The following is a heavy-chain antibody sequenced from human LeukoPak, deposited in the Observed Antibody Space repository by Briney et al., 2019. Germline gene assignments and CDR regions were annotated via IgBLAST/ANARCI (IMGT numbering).Heavy chain of an antibody. D-gene: IGHD2-15*01. CDR3: ARDSDIVVVVAAPGDNWFDP. CDR2: ITPIFGTA. CDR1: GGTFSSYA. Sequence: SVKVSCKASGGTFSSYAISWVRQAPGQGLEWMGRITPIFGTANYAQKFQGRVTITADKSTSTAYMELSSLRSEDTAVYYCARDSDIVVVVAAPGDNWFDPWGQGTLVTVSS. J-gene: IGHJ5*02. V-gene: IGHV1-69*06.